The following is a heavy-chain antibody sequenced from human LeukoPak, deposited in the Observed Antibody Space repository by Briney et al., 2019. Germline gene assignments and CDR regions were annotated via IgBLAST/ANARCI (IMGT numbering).Heavy chain of an antibody. J-gene: IGHJ4*02. Sequence: SGGSLRLSCAASGFTFSSYGMSWVRQAPGKGLEWVSAISGSGGSTYYADSVKGRFTISRDNSKNTLYLQMNSLRAEDTAVYYCAKEDYYDSSGYYSGSDFDYWGQGTLVTVSS. CDR1: GFTFSSYG. CDR2: ISGSGGST. CDR3: AKEDYYDSSGYYSGSDFDY. D-gene: IGHD3-22*01. V-gene: IGHV3-23*01.